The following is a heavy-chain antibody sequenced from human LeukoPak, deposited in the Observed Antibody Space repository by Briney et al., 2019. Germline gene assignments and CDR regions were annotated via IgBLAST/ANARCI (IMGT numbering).Heavy chain of an antibody. J-gene: IGHJ4*02. CDR1: GFTFRTYA. Sequence: GGSLRLSCAASGFTFRTYAMSWVRQAPGKGLEWVSAVSGSGGSTYYADSVKGRFTISRDNSKNSLYLQMNSLRAEDTAVYYCARSLPQLWLPYFDYWGQGTLVTVSS. CDR3: ARSLPQLWLPYFDY. D-gene: IGHD5-18*01. V-gene: IGHV3-23*01. CDR2: VSGSGGST.